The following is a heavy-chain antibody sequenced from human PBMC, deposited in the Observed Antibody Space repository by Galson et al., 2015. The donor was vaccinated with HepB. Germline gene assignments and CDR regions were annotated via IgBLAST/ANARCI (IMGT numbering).Heavy chain of an antibody. CDR3: ARLRGGGSTTFPLGCFDY. D-gene: IGHD1-14*01. CDR2: IRQDGSER. V-gene: IGHV3-7*01. Sequence: SLRLSCAVSGFTFSSYWMSWVRQAPGKGLEWVANIRQDGSERDYVVSVKGRFTISRDNAKNSLYLQMNSLRGEDTAVYYCARLRGGGSTTFPLGCFDYWGQGIMVTVSS. J-gene: IGHJ4*02. CDR1: GFTFSSYW.